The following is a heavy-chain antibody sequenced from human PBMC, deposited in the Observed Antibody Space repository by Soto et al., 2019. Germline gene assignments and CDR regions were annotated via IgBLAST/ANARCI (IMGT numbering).Heavy chain of an antibody. CDR2: INNDGSIT. V-gene: IGHV3-74*01. D-gene: IGHD3-22*01. CDR1: GFTFSNYL. J-gene: IGHJ4*02. CDR3: ERYYDPWPFDY. Sequence: PGGSLRLSCAASGFTFSNYLMHWVRQAPGKGLVWVSHINNDGSITNYADSVKGRFTISRDNAKNTVYLQMNSLRAEDTAVYYWERYYDPWPFDYWGKGSLVTVSS.